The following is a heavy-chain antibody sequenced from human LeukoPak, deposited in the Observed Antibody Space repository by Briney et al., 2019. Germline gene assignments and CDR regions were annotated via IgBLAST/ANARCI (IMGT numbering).Heavy chain of an antibody. CDR1: GYTFTGYY. V-gene: IGHV1-46*01. D-gene: IGHD3-10*01. CDR2: INPSGGST. Sequence: VASVKVSCKASGYTFTGYYMHWVRQAPGQGLEWMGIINPSGGSTSYAQRFQGRVTMTRDMSTSTVYKELSSLRSEDTAVYFCARSGPFYYGGAFDIWGQGTLVTVSS. J-gene: IGHJ3*02. CDR3: ARSGPFYYGGAFDI.